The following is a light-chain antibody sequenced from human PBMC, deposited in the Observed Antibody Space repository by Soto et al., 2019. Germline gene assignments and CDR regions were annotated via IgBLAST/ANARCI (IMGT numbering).Light chain of an antibody. Sequence: DIQMTQSPSSLSASVGDRVTITCRASQAIHSYLNWYQQKPGKAPNLLIFATSTLQSGVPSRFSGSGSGTEFTLTITSLQPEDFATYYCQQVNSYPITFGQGTRLEIK. CDR2: ATS. CDR1: QAIHSY. CDR3: QQVNSYPIT. J-gene: IGKJ5*01. V-gene: IGKV1-9*01.